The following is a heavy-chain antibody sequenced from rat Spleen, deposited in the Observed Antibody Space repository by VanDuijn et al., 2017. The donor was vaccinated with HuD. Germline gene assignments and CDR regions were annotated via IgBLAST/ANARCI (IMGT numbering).Heavy chain of an antibody. CDR3: ARPHSSLYVMDA. D-gene: IGHD1-2*01. CDR2: ISYEGSNT. Sequence: EVQLVVSGGGVVQPGRSLKLSCPASVCPFSDYYMALVRQATKKGLEWVASISYEGSNTYYGDSVKGRFTISRDNAKSTLYLQMNSLRSEDTATYFCARPHSSLYVMDAWGQGASVTVSS. CDR1: VCPFSDYY. J-gene: IGHJ4*01. V-gene: IGHV5-22*01.